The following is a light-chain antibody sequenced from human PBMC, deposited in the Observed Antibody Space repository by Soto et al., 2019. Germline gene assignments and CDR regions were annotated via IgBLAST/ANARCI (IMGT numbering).Light chain of an antibody. CDR2: GAS. CDR1: QSVSSN. J-gene: IGKJ5*01. Sequence: EIVMTQSPATLSVSPGERATLSCRASQSVSSNLAWYQQKPGQAPRLLIYGASTRATGIPARFSGSGSGTEFTLTITSLEPEDFAVYLCHQRYNWPRVTFGQGTQLEIK. CDR3: HQRYNWPRVT. V-gene: IGKV3-15*01.